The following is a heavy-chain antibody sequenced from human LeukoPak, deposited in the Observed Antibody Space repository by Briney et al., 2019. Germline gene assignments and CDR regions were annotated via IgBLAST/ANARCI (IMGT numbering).Heavy chain of an antibody. CDR3: ARDSYQLLYGVDY. Sequence: GGSLRLSCAASGFTVSSNYMSWVRQAPGKGLEWVSVIYSGGSTYYADSVKGRFTISRDNSKNTLYLQMNSLRAEDTAVYYCARDSYQLLYGVDYWGQGALVTVSS. CDR1: GFTVSSNY. D-gene: IGHD2-2*02. V-gene: IGHV3-66*01. CDR2: IYSGGST. J-gene: IGHJ4*02.